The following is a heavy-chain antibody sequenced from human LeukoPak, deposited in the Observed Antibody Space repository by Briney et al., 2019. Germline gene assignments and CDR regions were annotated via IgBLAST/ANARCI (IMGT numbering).Heavy chain of an antibody. Sequence: GGSLRLSCAASGFTVSSNYMSWVRQAPGKGLEWVSVIYSGGSTYYTDYVKGRFTISTDNSKNTLYLQMNSLRAEDTAVYYCARGGSRPYGDAFDIWGQGTMVTVSS. J-gene: IGHJ3*02. D-gene: IGHD4-17*01. CDR2: IYSGGST. CDR1: GFTVSSNY. V-gene: IGHV3-66*01. CDR3: ARGGSRPYGDAFDI.